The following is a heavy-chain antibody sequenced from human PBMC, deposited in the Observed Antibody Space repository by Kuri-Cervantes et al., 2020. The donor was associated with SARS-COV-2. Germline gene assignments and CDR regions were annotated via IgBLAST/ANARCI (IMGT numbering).Heavy chain of an antibody. J-gene: IGHJ4*02. D-gene: IGHD2-15*01. CDR3: ARDQVDADY. Sequence: GESLKISCAASGFTFSSYSMNWVRQAPGKGLEWVSSISSSSSYIYYADSAKGRFTISRDNAKNSLYLQMNSLRAEDTAVYYCARDQVDADYWGQGTLVTVSS. CDR1: GFTFSSYS. V-gene: IGHV3-21*01. CDR2: ISSSSSYI.